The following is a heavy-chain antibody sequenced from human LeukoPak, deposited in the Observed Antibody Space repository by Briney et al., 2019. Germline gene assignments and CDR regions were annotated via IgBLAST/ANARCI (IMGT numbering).Heavy chain of an antibody. V-gene: IGHV3-21*01. CDR1: GFTFSSYS. Sequence: GGSLRLSCAASGFTFSSYSMNWVRQAPGKGLEWVSSISSSSSYIYYADSVKGRFTISRDNAKNSLYLQMNSLRAEDTAVYYCARVPPKENWFDPWGQGTLVTVSS. J-gene: IGHJ5*02. CDR2: ISSSSSYI. CDR3: ARVPPKENWFDP.